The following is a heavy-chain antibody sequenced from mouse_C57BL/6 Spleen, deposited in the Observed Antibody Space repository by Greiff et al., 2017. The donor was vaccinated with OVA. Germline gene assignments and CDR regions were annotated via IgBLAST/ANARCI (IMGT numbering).Heavy chain of an antibody. Sequence: QVQLQQSGPELVKPGASVKISCKASGYAFSSSWMNWVKQRPGKGLEWIGRIYPGDGDTNYNGKFKGKATLTADKSSSTAYMQLSSLTSEDSAVYFCASGDFSTTGFAYWGQGTLVTVSA. V-gene: IGHV1-82*01. CDR2: IYPGDGDT. CDR1: GYAFSSSW. D-gene: IGHD1-1*01. J-gene: IGHJ3*01. CDR3: ASGDFSTTGFAY.